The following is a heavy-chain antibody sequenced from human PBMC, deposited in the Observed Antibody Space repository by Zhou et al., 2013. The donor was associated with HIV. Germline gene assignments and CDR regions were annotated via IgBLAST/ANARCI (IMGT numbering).Heavy chain of an antibody. V-gene: IGHV1-2*02. CDR1: GYTFTGHY. CDR2: INPNSGGT. J-gene: IGHJ3*02. CDR3: ARRDDDAFDI. Sequence: QVQLVQSGAEVKKPGASVKVSCKTSGYTFTGHYLHWVRQAPGQGLEWMGWINPNSGGTTYAQKFQGRVTMTRDTSISTAYMELSRLRSDDTAVYHCARRDDDAFDIWGQGTMVTVSS.